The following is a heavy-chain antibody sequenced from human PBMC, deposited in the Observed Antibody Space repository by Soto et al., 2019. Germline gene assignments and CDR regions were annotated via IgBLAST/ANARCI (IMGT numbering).Heavy chain of an antibody. CDR3: AKDHEPLRAAYDAFDI. CDR1: GFTFSSYG. D-gene: IGHD6-13*01. Sequence: QVQLVESGGGVVQHGRSLRLSCAASGFTFSSYGMHWVRQAPGKGLEWVAVISYDGSNKYYADSVKGRFTISRDNSKNTLYLQMNSLRAEDTAVYYCAKDHEPLRAAYDAFDIWGQGTMVTVSS. J-gene: IGHJ3*02. V-gene: IGHV3-30*18. CDR2: ISYDGSNK.